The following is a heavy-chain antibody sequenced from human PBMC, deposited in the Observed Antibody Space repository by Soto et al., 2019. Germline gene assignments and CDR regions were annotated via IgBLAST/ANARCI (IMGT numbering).Heavy chain of an antibody. CDR3: ARDYGSGSYNFDY. CDR1: GGCVSSGSYY. V-gene: IGHV4-61*01. D-gene: IGHD3-10*01. CDR2: IYYSGST. J-gene: IGHJ4*02. Sequence: PSETLSLTGTVSGGCVSSGSYYWSWIRQPPGRGLEWIGYIYYSGSTNYNRSLKSRVTISVDTSKNQFSLKLSSVTAADTAVYYCARDYGSGSYNFDYWGQGTLVTVSS.